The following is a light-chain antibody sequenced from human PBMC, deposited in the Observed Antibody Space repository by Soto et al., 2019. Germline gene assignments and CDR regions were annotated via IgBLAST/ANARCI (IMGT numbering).Light chain of an antibody. CDR2: AAS. CDR1: QSISTY. J-gene: IGKJ5*01. CDR3: QQLNTFPIT. V-gene: IGKV1-9*01. Sequence: DIQMTQSPSSMSASVGDRVTITCRASQSISTYLAWYQQKPGRAPNLLIYAASTLQSEVPSRFSGSGSGTEFTLTISSLQPEDFATYYCQQLNTFPITFGQGTRLEIK.